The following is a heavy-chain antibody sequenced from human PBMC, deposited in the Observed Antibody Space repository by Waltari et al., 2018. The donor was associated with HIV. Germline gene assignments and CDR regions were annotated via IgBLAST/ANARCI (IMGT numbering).Heavy chain of an antibody. CDR3: LLRFLEWSPYYYGMDV. V-gene: IGHV1-3*01. D-gene: IGHD3-3*01. J-gene: IGHJ6*02. CDR1: GYTFTSYA. Sequence: QVQLVQSGAEVKKPGASVKVSYKASGYTFTSYAMHWVRQAPGHRLELMGWINAGNGNTKYSQKFQGSVTMSRDTSGSTAYMGLSSLRSEDTAVYYCLLRFLEWSPYYYGMDVWGQGTTVTVSS. CDR2: INAGNGNT.